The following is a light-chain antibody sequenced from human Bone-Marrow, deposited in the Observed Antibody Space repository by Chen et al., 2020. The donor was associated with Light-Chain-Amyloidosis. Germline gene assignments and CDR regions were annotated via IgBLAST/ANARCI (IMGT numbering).Light chain of an antibody. J-gene: IGLJ3*02. Sequence: QSALAQPASVSGSPVQSITISCTGTSSDVGTYNLVSWYQQPPGRAPKLMIYEVTKRPSGVSDRFSGSKSGNTASLTISGLQAEDEADFYCCSDAGSRTRVFGGGTKLTVL. CDR2: EVT. CDR1: SSDVGTYNL. V-gene: IGLV2-23*02. CDR3: CSDAGSRTRV.